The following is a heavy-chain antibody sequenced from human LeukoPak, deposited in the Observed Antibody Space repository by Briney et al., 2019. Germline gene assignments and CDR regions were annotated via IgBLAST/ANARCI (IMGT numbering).Heavy chain of an antibody. J-gene: IGHJ5*02. V-gene: IGHV4-34*01. CDR2: INHSGST. Sequence: KPSETLSLTCAVYGGSFSGYYWSWIRQPPGKGLEWIGEINHSGSTNYNPSLKSRVTISVDTSKNQFSLNLTSLTAADTAVYYCARQNYYDSSGQNWFDPWGQGTLVTVSS. CDR1: GGSFSGYY. CDR3: ARQNYYDSSGQNWFDP. D-gene: IGHD3-22*01.